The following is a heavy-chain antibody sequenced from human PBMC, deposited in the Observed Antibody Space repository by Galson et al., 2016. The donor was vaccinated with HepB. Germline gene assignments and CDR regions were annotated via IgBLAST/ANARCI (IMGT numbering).Heavy chain of an antibody. CDR1: GASISTYY. Sequence: SETLSLTCTVSGASISTYYWNWIRQSPGRGLEWIGYFYNGGSTDYNPSLKGRVTISVDTSTNQFSLKLTSVTAADTAVYYCAVQSSGGGSAFDRWGQGALVSVSS. CDR2: FYNGGST. CDR3: AVQSSGGGSAFDR. J-gene: IGHJ4*02. D-gene: IGHD3-16*01. V-gene: IGHV4-4*08.